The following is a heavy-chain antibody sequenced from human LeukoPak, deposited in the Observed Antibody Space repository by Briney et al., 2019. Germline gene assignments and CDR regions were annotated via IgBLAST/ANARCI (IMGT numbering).Heavy chain of an antibody. CDR3: ATLIVGATTQYFDY. Sequence: GASVKVSCKVSGYTLTELSMHWVRQAPGKGLEWMGGFDPEDGETTYAQKFQGRVTMTEDTSTDTAYMELSSLRSEDTAVYYCATLIVGATTQYFDYWGQGTLVTVSS. D-gene: IGHD1-26*01. CDR1: GYTLTELS. CDR2: FDPEDGET. V-gene: IGHV1-24*01. J-gene: IGHJ4*02.